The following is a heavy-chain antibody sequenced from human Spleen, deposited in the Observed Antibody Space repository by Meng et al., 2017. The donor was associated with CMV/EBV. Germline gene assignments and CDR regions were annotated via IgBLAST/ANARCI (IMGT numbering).Heavy chain of an antibody. CDR2: IYSGGTT. CDR3: ARGYTDYYYGMDV. CDR1: GFTFSSYW. Sequence: GESLKISCAASGFTFSSYWMSWVRQAPGKGLEWVSIIYSGGTTYYADSVKGRFTISRDNSRNTLFLQMNSLRIEDTAVYYCARGYTDYYYGMDVWGQGTTVTVSS. D-gene: IGHD5-12*01. V-gene: IGHV3-66*02. J-gene: IGHJ6*02.